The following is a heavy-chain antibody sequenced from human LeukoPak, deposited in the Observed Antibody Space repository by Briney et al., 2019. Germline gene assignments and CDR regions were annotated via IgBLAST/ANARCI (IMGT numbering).Heavy chain of an antibody. J-gene: IGHJ4*02. CDR3: ARHNYDFWSGYIPWDY. CDR2: IYYSGST. CDR1: GGSISSYY. V-gene: IGHV4-59*08. D-gene: IGHD3-3*01. Sequence: SETLSLTCTVSGGSISSYYWSWIRQPPGKGLEWIGYIYYSGSTNYNPSLKSRVTISVDTSKNQFSLKLSSVTAADTAVYYCARHNYDFWSGYIPWDYWGQGTLVTVSS.